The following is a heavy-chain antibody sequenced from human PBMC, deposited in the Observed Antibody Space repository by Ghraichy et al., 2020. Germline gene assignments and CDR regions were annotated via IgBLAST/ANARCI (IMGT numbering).Heavy chain of an antibody. V-gene: IGHV3-30*18. CDR2: ISYDGSNK. D-gene: IGHD4-23*01. CDR1: GFTFSSYG. Sequence: GGSLRLSCAASGFTFSSYGMHWVRQAPGKGLEWVAVISYDGSNKYYADSVKGRFTISRDNSKNTLYLQMNSLRAEDTAVYYCAKDQPYGGNGRVFDYWGQGTLVTVSS. J-gene: IGHJ4*02. CDR3: AKDQPYGGNGRVFDY.